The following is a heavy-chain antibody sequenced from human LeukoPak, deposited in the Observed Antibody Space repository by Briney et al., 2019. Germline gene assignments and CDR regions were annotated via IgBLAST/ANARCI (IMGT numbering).Heavy chain of an antibody. CDR2: INTNTGNP. CDR1: GYTFTSYG. CDR3: ARVGRAGRDWFDP. D-gene: IGHD3-10*01. V-gene: IGHV7-4-1*02. J-gene: IGHJ5*02. Sequence: ASVKVSCKASGYTFTSYGISWVRQAPGQGLEWMGWINTNTGNPTYAQGFTGRFVFSLDTSVSTAYLQISSLKAEDTAVYYCARVGRAGRDWFDPWGQGTLVTVSS.